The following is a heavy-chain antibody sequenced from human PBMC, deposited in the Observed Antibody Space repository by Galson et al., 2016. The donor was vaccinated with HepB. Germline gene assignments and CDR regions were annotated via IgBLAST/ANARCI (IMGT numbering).Heavy chain of an antibody. CDR3: ARAGAAAGFHYYYYYGMDV. J-gene: IGHJ6*02. Sequence: SVKVSCKASGYTFTSYGISWVRQAPGQGLEWMGWISAYNGNTNYAQKLQGRVTMTTDTSTSTTQMELRSLRSDDTAVYYCARAGAAAGFHYYYYYGMDVWGQGTTVTVSS. V-gene: IGHV1-18*04. CDR2: ISAYNGNT. D-gene: IGHD6-13*01. CDR1: GYTFTSYG.